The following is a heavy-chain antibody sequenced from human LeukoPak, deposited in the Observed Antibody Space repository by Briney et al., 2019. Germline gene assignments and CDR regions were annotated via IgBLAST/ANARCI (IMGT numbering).Heavy chain of an antibody. CDR3: AKDRGRYYDSSGYYWGYYFDS. D-gene: IGHD3-22*01. CDR2: ITGSGST. J-gene: IGHJ4*02. Sequence: QTGGSLRLSCTASGFTFDTYAVTWVSQAPGKGLEWVSTITGSGSTYYADSVKGRFTISRDNAKNTLYLQMSSLRAEDTAVYYCAKDRGRYYDSSGYYWGYYFDSWGQGILVTVST. CDR1: GFTFDTYA. V-gene: IGHV3-23*01.